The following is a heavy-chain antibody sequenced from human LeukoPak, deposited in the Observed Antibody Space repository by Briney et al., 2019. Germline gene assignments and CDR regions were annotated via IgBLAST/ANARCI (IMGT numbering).Heavy chain of an antibody. Sequence: SQTLSLTCAVSGGSISRDNYYWVWIRQPPGRGLEWIGSIYSGGNTYYNPSLKSRVTISVDTPEKQVSLKLSSVTATDTAVYYCANRGTGTRYYGMDVWGRGTTVTVSS. J-gene: IGHJ6*02. V-gene: IGHV4-39*01. CDR3: ANRGTGTRYYGMDV. CDR1: GGSISRDNYY. CDR2: IYSGGNT. D-gene: IGHD1-7*01.